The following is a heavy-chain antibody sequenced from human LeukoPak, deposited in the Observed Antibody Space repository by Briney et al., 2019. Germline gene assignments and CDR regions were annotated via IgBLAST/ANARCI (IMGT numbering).Heavy chain of an antibody. CDR1: GGSISTSGYF. V-gene: IGHV4-31*03. Sequence: SQTLSLTCTVSGGSISTSGYFWSWIRQHPGKGLEWIGYIYYSGATYYNPSLKSRVTISVDMSQNQFSLRLSSVTAADTAVYYCASVGDYGDYVYFQHWGQGTLVTVSS. J-gene: IGHJ1*01. CDR3: ASVGDYGDYVYFQH. D-gene: IGHD4-17*01. CDR2: IYYSGAT.